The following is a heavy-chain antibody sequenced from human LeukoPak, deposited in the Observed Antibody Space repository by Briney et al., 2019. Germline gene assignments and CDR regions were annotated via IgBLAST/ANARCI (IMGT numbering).Heavy chain of an antibody. D-gene: IGHD3-10*01. V-gene: IGHV3-30*04. CDR3: AREGYYYGSGSYYGIFDYYYYMDV. Sequence: PGGSLRLSCAASGFTFSSYAMHWVRQAPGKGLEWVAVISYDGSNKYYADSVKGRFTISRDNSKNTLYLQMNSLRAEDTAVYYCAREGYYYGSGSYYGIFDYYYYMDVWGKGTTVTVSS. CDR1: GFTFSSYA. J-gene: IGHJ6*03. CDR2: ISYDGSNK.